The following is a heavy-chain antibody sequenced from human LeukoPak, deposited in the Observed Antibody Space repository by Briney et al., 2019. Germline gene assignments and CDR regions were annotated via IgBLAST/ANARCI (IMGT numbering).Heavy chain of an antibody. Sequence: GGSPRLSCAASGFTFDDYAMHWVRQAPGKGLEWVSGISWNSGSIGYADSVKGRFTISRDNAKNSLYLQMNSLRAEDTALYYCAKGSVVVTARGTFDYWGQGTLVTVSS. CDR1: GFTFDDYA. CDR2: ISWNSGSI. D-gene: IGHD2-21*02. CDR3: AKGSVVVTARGTFDY. V-gene: IGHV3-9*01. J-gene: IGHJ4*02.